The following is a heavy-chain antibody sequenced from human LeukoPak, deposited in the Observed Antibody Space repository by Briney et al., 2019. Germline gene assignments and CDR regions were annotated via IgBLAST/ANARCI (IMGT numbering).Heavy chain of an antibody. CDR3: ARDEDIVGATTGFAY. V-gene: IGHV3-7*01. Sequence: GGSLRLSCAASGFTFSSYWMSWVRQAPGKGLEWVANIKQDGSEKYYVDSVKGRFTISRDNAKNSLYPQMNSLRAEDTAVYYCARDEDIVGATTGFAYWGQGTLVTVSS. CDR1: GFTFSSYW. D-gene: IGHD1-26*01. CDR2: IKQDGSEK. J-gene: IGHJ4*02.